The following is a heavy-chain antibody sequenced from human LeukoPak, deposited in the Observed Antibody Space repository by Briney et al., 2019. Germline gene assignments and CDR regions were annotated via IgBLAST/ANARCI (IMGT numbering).Heavy chain of an antibody. D-gene: IGHD3-10*01. Sequence: PGGSLSLSCAASGFTFSDYYMSWVRQAPGKGLEWVSVISGSGGSTYYADSVKGRFTISRGNSKNTLFLQMNSLRAEDTAVYYCAKGSYGSGSYLGGGNYYYYGMDVWGQGTTVTVSS. CDR1: GFTFSDYY. J-gene: IGHJ6*02. CDR3: AKGSYGSGSYLGGGNYYYYGMDV. V-gene: IGHV3-23*01. CDR2: ISGSGGST.